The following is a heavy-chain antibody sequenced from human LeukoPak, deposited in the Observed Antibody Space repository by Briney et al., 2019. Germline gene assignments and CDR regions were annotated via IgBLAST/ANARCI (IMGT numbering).Heavy chain of an antibody. Sequence: SETLSLTCSVSGDSITSYAWWSWVRQPPGKGLEWIGEIHLNGITNYNPSLKSRVTISVDTSKNQFSLRLNSVTAADTAVYFCARRFNSVWYFDYWGQGTLVTVSS. CDR2: IHLNGIT. V-gene: IGHV4-4*02. CDR1: GDSITSYAW. J-gene: IGHJ4*02. CDR3: ARRFNSVWYFDY. D-gene: IGHD6-19*01.